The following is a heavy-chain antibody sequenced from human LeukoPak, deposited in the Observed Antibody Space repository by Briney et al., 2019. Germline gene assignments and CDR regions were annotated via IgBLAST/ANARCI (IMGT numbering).Heavy chain of an antibody. CDR2: IYYSGNT. CDR3: ARDPGVVDHNWFDP. D-gene: IGHD2-2*01. V-gene: IGHV4-59*01. CDR1: GGTISSYY. Sequence: SETLSLTCTVSGGTISSYYWSWLRQPPGKGLEWIGYIYYSGNTYYNPSLKSRVTISVDTTKNQFSLNLSSVTAADTAVYYCARDPGVVDHNWFDPWGQGTLVTVSS. J-gene: IGHJ5*02.